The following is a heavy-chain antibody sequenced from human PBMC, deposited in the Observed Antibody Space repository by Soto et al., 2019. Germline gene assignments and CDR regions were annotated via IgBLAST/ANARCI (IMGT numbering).Heavy chain of an antibody. CDR2: ISYDGSNK. Sequence: VQLVESGGGVVQPGRSLRLSCAASGFTFSRYAMHWVRQAPGKGLEWVAVISYDGSNKYYVDSVKGRFTISRDNSKNTLYLQMNSLRAEDTAVYYCARDHGSGYYSHFDYWGQGTLVTVSS. V-gene: IGHV3-30-3*01. J-gene: IGHJ4*02. CDR3: ARDHGSGYYSHFDY. D-gene: IGHD3-22*01. CDR1: GFTFSRYA.